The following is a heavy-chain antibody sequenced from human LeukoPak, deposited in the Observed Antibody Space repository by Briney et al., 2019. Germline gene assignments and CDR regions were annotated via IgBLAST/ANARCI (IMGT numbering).Heavy chain of an antibody. J-gene: IGHJ6*03. Sequence: PGGSLRLSCAASGFTFSSYSMNWVRQAPGKGLEWVSSISTSSNYIYYASSVKGRFTISRDNAKNSLYLQMNSLRAEDTAVYYCAKLYRPGYFYYMDVWGKGTTVTVSS. V-gene: IGHV3-21*01. CDR3: AKLYRPGYFYYMDV. CDR1: GFTFSSYS. D-gene: IGHD2-2*01. CDR2: ISTSSNYI.